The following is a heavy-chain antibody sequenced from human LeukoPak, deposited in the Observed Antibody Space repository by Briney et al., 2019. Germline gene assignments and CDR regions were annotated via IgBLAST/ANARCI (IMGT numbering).Heavy chain of an antibody. Sequence: GGSLRLSCAASGSTFSSYAMHWVRQAPGKGLEWVAVISYDGSNKYYADSVKGRFSISRDNSQKKVYLQMNNLRPEDTAVYYCAKAMTIGLYHYYYMDVWGKGTTVTVSS. V-gene: IGHV3-30-3*01. D-gene: IGHD2/OR15-2a*01. CDR3: AKAMTIGLYHYYYMDV. CDR1: GSTFSSYA. J-gene: IGHJ6*03. CDR2: ISYDGSNK.